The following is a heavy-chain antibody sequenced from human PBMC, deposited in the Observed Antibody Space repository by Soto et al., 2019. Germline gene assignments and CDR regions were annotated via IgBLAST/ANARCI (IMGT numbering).Heavy chain of an antibody. Sequence: PGGSLRLSCAASGFTFSSYGMHWVRQAPGKGLEWVAVISYDGSNKYYADSVKGRFTISRDNSKNTLYLQMNSLRAEDTAVYYCAKAGITMIVVGYFDYWGQGTLVTVSS. CDR2: ISYDGSNK. V-gene: IGHV3-30*18. CDR1: GFTFSSYG. J-gene: IGHJ4*02. D-gene: IGHD3-22*01. CDR3: AKAGITMIVVGYFDY.